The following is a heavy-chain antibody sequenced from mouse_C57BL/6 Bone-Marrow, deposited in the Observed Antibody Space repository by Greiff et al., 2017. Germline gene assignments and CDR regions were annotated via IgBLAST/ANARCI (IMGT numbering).Heavy chain of an antibody. CDR3: ARWDDYDPAWFAY. J-gene: IGHJ3*01. CDR2: IYPRSGNT. D-gene: IGHD2-4*01. V-gene: IGHV1-81*01. CDR1: GYTFTSYG. Sequence: VQLKQSGAELARPGASVKLSCKASGYTFTSYGISWVKQRTGQGLEWIGEIYPRSGNTYYNEKFKGKATLTADKSSSTAYMELRSLTSEDSAVYFCARWDDYDPAWFAYWGQGTLVTVSA.